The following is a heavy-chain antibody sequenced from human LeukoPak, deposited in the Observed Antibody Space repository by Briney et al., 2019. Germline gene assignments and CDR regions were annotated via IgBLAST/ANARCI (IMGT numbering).Heavy chain of an antibody. CDR1: GYTFTSYG. J-gene: IGHJ4*02. CDR2: IIPISGTA. D-gene: IGHD3-22*01. CDR3: ASIDSNGYYPFDY. Sequence: SVTVSLKASGYTFTSYGSSWVRQAPGQGLEWMGGIIPISGTANYAQKFQGRVTITTNESTSTAYMELSSLRSEDTAVYYCASIDSNGYYPFDYWGQGTLVTVSS. V-gene: IGHV1-69*05.